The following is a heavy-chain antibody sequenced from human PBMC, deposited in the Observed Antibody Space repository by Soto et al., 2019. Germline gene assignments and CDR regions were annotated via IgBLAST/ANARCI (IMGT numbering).Heavy chain of an antibody. D-gene: IGHD3-10*01. J-gene: IGHJ6*02. Sequence: PSETLSLTCAVYGGSFSGYYWSWIRQPPGKGLEWIGEINHSGSTNCNPSLKSRVTISVDTSKNRFSLKLSSVTAADTAVYYCARGVGTYYYGSGSPRMDVWGQGTTVTVSS. CDR1: GGSFSGYY. V-gene: IGHV4-34*01. CDR3: ARGVGTYYYGSGSPRMDV. CDR2: INHSGST.